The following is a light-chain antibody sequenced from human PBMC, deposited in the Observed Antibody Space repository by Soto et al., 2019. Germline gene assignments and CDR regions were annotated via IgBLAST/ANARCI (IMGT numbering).Light chain of an antibody. CDR3: PQYGSYTWR. V-gene: IGKV3-20*01. J-gene: IGKJ1*01. CDR2: GAS. CDR1: QSVSSSY. Sequence: EIVLTQSPGTLSLSPGERATLSCRASQSVSSSYLAWYQQKPGQAPRLLIYGASSRDTGIPDRFSGSGSGTDLTLTVCRMEPEDFAVYYCPQYGSYTWRLGRGSKVEIK.